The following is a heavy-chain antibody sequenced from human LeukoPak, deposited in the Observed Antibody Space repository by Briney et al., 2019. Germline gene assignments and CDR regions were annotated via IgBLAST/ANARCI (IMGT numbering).Heavy chain of an antibody. D-gene: IGHD2-21*01. J-gene: IGHJ3*01. CDR1: GYTFTGYY. CDR3: ARGRRYCGGDCNPRYGFGF. CDR2: INPNSGGT. V-gene: IGHV1-2*02. Sequence: GASVKVSCKASGYTFTGYYIHWVRQAPGQGLEWMGWINPNSGGTNYAQKSQGGVTMTRDTSISTAYMELSRLRSDGTAVYYCARGRRYCGGDCNPRYGFGFWGQGTMVTVSS.